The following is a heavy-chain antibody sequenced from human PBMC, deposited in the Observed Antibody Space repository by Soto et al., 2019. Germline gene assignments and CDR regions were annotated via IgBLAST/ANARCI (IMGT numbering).Heavy chain of an antibody. D-gene: IGHD4-4*01. Sequence: QVQLVQSGAEVKEPGSSVRVSCKASGGNFGNFIMNWVRQTPGQGLEWMGGIVPMLGTPTYAEKFKGRVRISATGSSSTSYVDMTSLRSEDTAIDYCARHGPCRSSLSNYSGMDVWGQGTTVTVSS. V-gene: IGHV1-69*01. CDR2: IVPMLGTP. CDR1: GGNFGNFI. J-gene: IGHJ6*02. CDR3: ARHGPCRSSLSNYSGMDV.